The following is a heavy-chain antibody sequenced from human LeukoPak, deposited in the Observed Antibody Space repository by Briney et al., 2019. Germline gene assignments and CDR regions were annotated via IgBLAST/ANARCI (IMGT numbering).Heavy chain of an antibody. Sequence: SGGSLRLSCAASGFTFDDYSMSWVRQPPGKGLEWVALISWDGASTYYADSVKGRFTISRDNSKNTLYLQMNSLRAEDTAVYYCAKVGLGTAAYLDYWGQGTLVTVSS. CDR2: ISWDGAST. CDR1: GFTFDDYS. D-gene: IGHD6-13*01. V-gene: IGHV3-43*01. CDR3: AKVGLGTAAYLDY. J-gene: IGHJ4*02.